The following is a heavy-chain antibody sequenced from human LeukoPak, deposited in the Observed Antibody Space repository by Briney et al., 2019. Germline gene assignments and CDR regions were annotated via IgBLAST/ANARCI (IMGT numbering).Heavy chain of an antibody. CDR2: IYPGDSDT. J-gene: IGHJ5*02. CDR1: GYSFSNHW. D-gene: IGHD6-19*01. V-gene: IGHV5-51*01. Sequence: GESLKISCKGSGYSFSNHWIGWVRQMPGKGLEWMGIIYPGDSDTRYSPSFEGQVTISADKSISTAYLQWSSLKASDTAMYYCARRQSIAVAGTDWFDPWGQGTLVTVSS. CDR3: ARRQSIAVAGTDWFDP.